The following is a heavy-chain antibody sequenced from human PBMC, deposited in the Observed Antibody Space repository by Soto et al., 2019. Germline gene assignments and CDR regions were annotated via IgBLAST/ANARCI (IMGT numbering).Heavy chain of an antibody. D-gene: IGHD1-1*01. Sequence: PGESLKISCKGSGYSFTSYWISWVRQMPGKGLEWMGRIDPSDSYTNYSPSFQGHVTISADKSISTAYLQWSSLKASDTAMYYCARARSWNGYYYYGMDVWGQGTTVTVSS. J-gene: IGHJ6*02. V-gene: IGHV5-10-1*01. CDR2: IDPSDSYT. CDR1: GYSFTSYW. CDR3: ARARSWNGYYYYGMDV.